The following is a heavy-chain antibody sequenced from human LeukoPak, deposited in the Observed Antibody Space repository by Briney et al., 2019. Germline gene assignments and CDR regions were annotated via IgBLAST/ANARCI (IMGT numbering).Heavy chain of an antibody. CDR1: GFTFSSYA. CDR2: ISYDGSNK. D-gene: IGHD2-8*01. J-gene: IGHJ4*02. V-gene: IGHV3-30*04. CDR3: TRVGQSYSTSGQALDH. Sequence: GGSLRLSCAASGFTFSSYAIHWVRQAPGKGLEWVAVISYDGSNKYYADSVKGRFTMSRDNARNSLYLQMNSLGAEDTAVYYCTRVGQSYSTSGQALDHWGQGTLVTVSS.